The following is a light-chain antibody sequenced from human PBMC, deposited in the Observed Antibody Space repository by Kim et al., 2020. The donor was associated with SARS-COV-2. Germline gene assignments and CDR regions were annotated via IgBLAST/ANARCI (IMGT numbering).Light chain of an antibody. Sequence: QAVVTQPPSVSGAPGQRVTISCTGGNSNIGAGYDVHWYKKIVGTAPKLLIRGNSNRTSGVPDRFSGSKSGTSASLAITGLQADDEGEYYCQSYDNSLSGFVVFGGGTQLTVL. CDR2: GNS. V-gene: IGLV1-40*01. CDR3: QSYDNSLSGFVV. J-gene: IGLJ2*01. CDR1: NSNIGAGYD.